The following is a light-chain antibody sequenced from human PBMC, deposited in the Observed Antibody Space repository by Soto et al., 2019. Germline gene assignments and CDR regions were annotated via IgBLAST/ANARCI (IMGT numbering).Light chain of an antibody. V-gene: IGLV1-44*01. CDR1: SSNIGSNA. J-gene: IGLJ1*01. CDR3: AAWDDSLNGYV. CDR2: GNN. Sequence: QSALTQPPSASGTPGQRVTISCSGSSSNIGSNAVNWYLQLPGTAPKLLIYGNNQWPSGVPDRFSGSKSGTSASLAISGLQSEDEADYYCAAWDDSLNGYVFGTGTKLTVL.